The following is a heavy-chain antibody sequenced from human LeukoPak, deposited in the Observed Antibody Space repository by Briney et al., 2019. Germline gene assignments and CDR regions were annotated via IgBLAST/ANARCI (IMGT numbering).Heavy chain of an antibody. V-gene: IGHV4-4*02. D-gene: IGHD2/OR15-2a*01. CDR1: GGSIDITNY. CDR3: TRENRPFCPFAY. CDR2: ISHGGTT. Sequence: SGTLSLTCGVSGGSIDITNYWSWVRQAPGKGLEWIGEISHGGTTNYNPSLRSRVAMSLDRANNQFSLSLTSVTAADTAVYYCTRENRPFCPFAYWGRGVLVTVSS. J-gene: IGHJ4*02.